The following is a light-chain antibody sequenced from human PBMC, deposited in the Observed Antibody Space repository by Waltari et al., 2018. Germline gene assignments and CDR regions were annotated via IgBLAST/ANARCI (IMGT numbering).Light chain of an antibody. CDR1: QSVSSS. V-gene: IGKV3-15*01. CDR2: GAS. J-gene: IGKJ1*01. CDR3: QQYNDWPQT. Sequence: IVMTQSPGTLSVSPGEIATLSCRASQSVSSSVAWYQQKPGQAPRPLIYGASTRATGVPARFSGSGSGTEFTLTISSLQSEDFAVFYCQQYNDWPQTFSQGTRVEI.